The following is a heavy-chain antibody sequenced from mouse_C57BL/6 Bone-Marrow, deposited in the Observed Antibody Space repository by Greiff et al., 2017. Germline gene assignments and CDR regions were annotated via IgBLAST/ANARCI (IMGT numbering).Heavy chain of an antibody. CDR2: IYPRDGST. J-gene: IGHJ1*03. CDR3: AGDYGSSYWYFDV. D-gene: IGHD1-1*01. CDR1: GYTFTSYD. V-gene: IGHV1-85*01. Sequence: QVQLQQSGPELVKPGASVKLSCKASGYTFTSYDINWVQQRPGQGLEWIGWIYPRDGSTKYNEKFKGKATLTVDTSSSTAYMELHSLTSEDSAVYFCAGDYGSSYWYFDVWGTGTTVTVSS.